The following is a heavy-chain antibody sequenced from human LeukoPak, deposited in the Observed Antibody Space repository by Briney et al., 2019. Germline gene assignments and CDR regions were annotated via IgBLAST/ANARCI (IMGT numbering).Heavy chain of an antibody. CDR1: DGSFSGYY. Sequence: SETLSLTCAVYDGSFSGYYWSWIRQPPGKGLEWIGEINHSGSTNYNPSLKSRVTISVDTSKNQLSLKLSSVTAADTAVYYCATPGITMVRGFGYWGQGTLVTVSS. V-gene: IGHV4-34*01. CDR3: ATPGITMVRGFGY. D-gene: IGHD3-10*01. CDR2: INHSGST. J-gene: IGHJ4*02.